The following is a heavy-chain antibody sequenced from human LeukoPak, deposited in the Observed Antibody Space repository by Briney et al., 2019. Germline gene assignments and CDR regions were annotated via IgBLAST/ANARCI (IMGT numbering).Heavy chain of an antibody. CDR3: AGRIVGATYGY. V-gene: IGHV3-23*01. CDR2: ISGSGGST. D-gene: IGHD1-26*01. CDR1: GFTFSSYA. J-gene: IGHJ4*02. Sequence: GGSLRLSCAASGFTFSSYAMSWVRQAPGKGLEWVSAISGSGGSTYYADSVKGRFTISRDNSKNTLYLQMNSLRAEDTAVYYCAGRIVGATYGYWGQGTLVTVSS.